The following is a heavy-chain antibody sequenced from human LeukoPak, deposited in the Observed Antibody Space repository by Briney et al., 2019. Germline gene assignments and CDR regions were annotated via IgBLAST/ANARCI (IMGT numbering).Heavy chain of an antibody. CDR3: ARVSTGFNYGSEFDY. CDR1: GVTFNTFA. V-gene: IGHV1-69*11. CDR2: IVPMLGPA. J-gene: IGHJ4*02. D-gene: IGHD5-18*01. Sequence: EASVKVSCKASGVTFNTFAVACVRQAPGQGLEWMGIIVPMLGPANSAQRFRGRVTITADQSTSTAYMELSSLRSEDTAVYYCARVSTGFNYGSEFDYWGQGTLVTVTS.